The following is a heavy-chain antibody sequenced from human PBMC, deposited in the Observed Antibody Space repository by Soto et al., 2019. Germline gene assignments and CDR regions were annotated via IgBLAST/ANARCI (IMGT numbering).Heavy chain of an antibody. CDR1: GGTFSSYA. CDR3: ARDHYDSSANADYFDY. V-gene: IGHV1-69*13. Sequence: SVKVSCKASGGTFSSYAISWVRQAPGQGLEWMGGIIPIFGTANYAQKFQGGVTITADESTSTAYMELSSLRSEDTAVYYCARDHYDSSANADYFDYWGQGTLVTVSS. D-gene: IGHD3-22*01. J-gene: IGHJ4*02. CDR2: IIPIFGTA.